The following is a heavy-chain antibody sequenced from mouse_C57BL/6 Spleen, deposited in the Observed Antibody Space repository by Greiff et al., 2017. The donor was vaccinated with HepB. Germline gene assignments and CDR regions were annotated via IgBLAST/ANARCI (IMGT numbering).Heavy chain of an antibody. V-gene: IGHV5-9*01. J-gene: IGHJ4*01. Sequence: EVKLMESGGGLVKPGGSLKLSCAASGFTFSSYTMSWVRQTPEKRLEWVATISGGGGNTYYPDSVKGRFTISRDNAKNTLYLQMSSLRSEDTALYYCARDDYDSFGYAMDYWGQGTSVTVSS. CDR1: GFTFSSYT. D-gene: IGHD2-4*01. CDR2: ISGGGGNT. CDR3: ARDDYDSFGYAMDY.